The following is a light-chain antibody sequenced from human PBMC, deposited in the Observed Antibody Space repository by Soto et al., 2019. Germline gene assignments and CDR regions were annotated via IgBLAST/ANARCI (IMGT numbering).Light chain of an antibody. V-gene: IGKV2-30*01. CDR1: QSLVYSYGNTY. CDR2: KVS. CDR3: MQGTHWPPVT. J-gene: IGKJ1*01. Sequence: DVVITQSPLSLPVTLGQPASISCRCSQSLVYSYGNTYLSWFQLRPGQSPRRLIYKVSNRDSGVPDRFSGSGSGTDFTLKISRVEADDVGVYYCMQGTHWPPVTFGQGTKVEIK.